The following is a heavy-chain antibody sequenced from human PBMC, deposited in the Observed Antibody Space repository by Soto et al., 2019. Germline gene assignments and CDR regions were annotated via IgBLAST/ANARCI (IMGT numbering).Heavy chain of an antibody. Sequence: ASVKFSCKASGYTFTSYYIHWVRQAPGQGLECMVIIMSSGGSTRYXXKFQGRVXXTRDTGTSIVXMERSXLRSEETAVYYCARELVYSHQTDYWAQGTLVTVSS. CDR2: IMSSGGST. CDR3: ARELVYSHQTDY. CDR1: GYTFTSYY. J-gene: IGHJ4*02. D-gene: IGHD3-9*01. V-gene: IGHV1-46*03.